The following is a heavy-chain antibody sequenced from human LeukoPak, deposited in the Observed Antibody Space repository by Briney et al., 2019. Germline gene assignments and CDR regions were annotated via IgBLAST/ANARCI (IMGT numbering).Heavy chain of an antibody. D-gene: IGHD2-15*01. CDR2: IKPDGSEI. J-gene: IGHJ4*02. CDR1: GFTFSDYW. V-gene: IGHV3-7*02. CDR3: TRSLDY. Sequence: GGSLRLSCAASGFTFSDYWMDWVRQTPGKGLEWVANIKPDGSEIYYVDSVKGRFTISRDNARNSLYLQMNSLRAEDTAVYYCTRSLDYWGQGTLVTVSP.